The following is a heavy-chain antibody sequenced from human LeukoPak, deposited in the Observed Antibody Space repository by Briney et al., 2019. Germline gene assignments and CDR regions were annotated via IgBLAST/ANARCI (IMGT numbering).Heavy chain of an antibody. V-gene: IGHV3-64*01. Sequence: GGSLRLSCAASGFTFSSYAMHWVRQAPGKGLEYVSAISSNGGSTYYANSVKGRFTISRDNSKNTLYPQMNSLRAEDTAVYYCARALSIAAAGKGHNWFDPWGQGTLVTVSS. CDR3: ARALSIAAAGKGHNWFDP. J-gene: IGHJ5*02. CDR2: ISSNGGST. D-gene: IGHD6-13*01. CDR1: GFTFSSYA.